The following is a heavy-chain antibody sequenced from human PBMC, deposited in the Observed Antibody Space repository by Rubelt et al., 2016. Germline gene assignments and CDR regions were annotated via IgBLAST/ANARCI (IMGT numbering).Heavy chain of an antibody. V-gene: IGHV4-39*07. CDR3: ARIAAAVTSLDL. D-gene: IGHD6-13*01. J-gene: IGHJ2*01. CDR1: GGSISSSSYF. CDR2: IYYSGST. Sequence: QLQLQESGPGLVKPSETRSLTCTVSGGSISSSSYFWGWIRQPPGKGLEWIGSIYYSGSTYYNPSLKSRVTIPVGTSKNQVALEVKSVTAADTAVYYCARIAAAVTSLDLWGRGTLVTVSS.